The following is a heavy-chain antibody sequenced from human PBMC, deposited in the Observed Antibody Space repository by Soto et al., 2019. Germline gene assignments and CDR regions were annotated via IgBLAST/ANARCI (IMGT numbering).Heavy chain of an antibody. J-gene: IGHJ5*02. Sequence: SETLSLTCTVSGGSISSYYWSWIRQPPGKGLEWIGYIYYSGSTNYNPPLKSRVTISVDTSKNQFSLKLSSVTAADTAVYYCARDRFTMVRGVIITNWFDPWGQGTLVTVSS. CDR1: GGSISSYY. CDR2: IYYSGST. CDR3: ARDRFTMVRGVIITNWFDP. D-gene: IGHD3-10*01. V-gene: IGHV4-59*01.